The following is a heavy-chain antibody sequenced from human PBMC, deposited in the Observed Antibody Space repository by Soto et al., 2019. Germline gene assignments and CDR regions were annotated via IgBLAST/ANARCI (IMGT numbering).Heavy chain of an antibody. Sequence: QVQLVESGGGVVQPGRSLRLSCAASGFTFSSYGMHWVRQAPGKGLEWVAVISYDGSNKYYADSVKGRFTINRDNSKNKXXLQMISVSADDTAVYYYAEDVLRFLEWLAVYGIDVWGHGTKVSVSS. CDR3: AEDVLRFLEWLAVYGIDV. J-gene: IGHJ6*02. D-gene: IGHD3-3*01. CDR2: ISYDGSNK. CDR1: GFTFSSYG. V-gene: IGHV3-30*18.